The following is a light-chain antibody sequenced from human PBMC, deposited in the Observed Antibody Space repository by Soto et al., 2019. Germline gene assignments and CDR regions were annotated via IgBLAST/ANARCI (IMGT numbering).Light chain of an antibody. J-gene: IGLJ2*01. CDR1: SGHSSYA. CDR2: LNSDGSH. CDR3: QTWGTDVV. Sequence: QSVLTQSPSASASLGASVKLTCTLSSGHSSYAIAWHQQQPEKGPRYLMKLNSDGSHSKGDGIPDRFSGSSSGAERYLTISSLQSEDEDDHYCQTWGTDVVFGGGTKVTVL. V-gene: IGLV4-69*01.